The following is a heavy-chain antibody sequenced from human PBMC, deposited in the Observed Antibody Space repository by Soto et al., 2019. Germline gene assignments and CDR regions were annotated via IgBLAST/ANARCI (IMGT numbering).Heavy chain of an antibody. D-gene: IGHD3-10*01. CDR2: IYYSGST. V-gene: IGHV4-39*01. CDR1: GGSISSSIYY. Sequence: PSETLSLTCTVSGGSISSSIYYWGWIRQPPGKGLEWIATIYYSGSTYYNPSLKSRVTISVDTSKNQFSLKLSSVTAADTAVYYCAGFGELLSDYWGQGTLVTVSS. CDR3: AGFGELLSDY. J-gene: IGHJ4*02.